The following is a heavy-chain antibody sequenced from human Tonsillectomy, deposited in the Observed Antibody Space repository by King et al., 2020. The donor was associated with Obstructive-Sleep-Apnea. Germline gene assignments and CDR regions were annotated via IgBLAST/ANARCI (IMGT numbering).Heavy chain of an antibody. CDR1: GFSFTTAW. CDR2: IRSKMDGGPT. V-gene: IGHV3-15*01. CDR3: TTEARDGSDNYYRGGLDY. J-gene: IGHJ4*02. D-gene: IGHD3-22*01. Sequence: VQLVESGGRLVKPGGSLRLSCTASGFSFTTAWMTWVRQAPGRGLEWVGRIRSKMDGGPTEYATPVAGRFTISRDDSKNTLYIQMSSLRSDDTAVYYCTTEARDGSDNYYRGGLDYWGQGTLVTVSS.